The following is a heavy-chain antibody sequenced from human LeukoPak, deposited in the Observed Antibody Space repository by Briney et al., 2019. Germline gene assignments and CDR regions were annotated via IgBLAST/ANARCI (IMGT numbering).Heavy chain of an antibody. CDR1: GFTFSDYA. J-gene: IGHJ4*02. CDR2: LSGSGAGT. D-gene: IGHD6-19*01. CDR3: AKEYSSGWYYFDY. Sequence: GGSLRLSCAASGFTFSDYALGWVRQAPGRGLEWVATLSGSGAGTYYSDSVQGRFTISRDNSKNTLYLQMNSLRAEDTAVYYCAKEYSSGWYYFDYWGQGTLVTVSS. V-gene: IGHV3-23*01.